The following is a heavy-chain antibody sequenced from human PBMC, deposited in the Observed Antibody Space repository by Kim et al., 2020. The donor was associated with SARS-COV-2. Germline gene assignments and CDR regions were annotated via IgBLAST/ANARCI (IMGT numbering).Heavy chain of an antibody. CDR2: ISPYNGNT. Sequence: DSVKVSCKSSGYTFISYGISWVRQAPGQGLEWMGWISPYNGNTNYAQTLQGRVTLTTDTSTRTAYMELRRLRSDDTAVYYCAREGYYYGSGTYRPPKYYGMDVWGQGTSVTVSS. CDR3: AREGYYYGSGTYRPPKYYGMDV. D-gene: IGHD3-10*01. J-gene: IGHJ6*02. CDR1: GYTFISYG. V-gene: IGHV1-18*01.